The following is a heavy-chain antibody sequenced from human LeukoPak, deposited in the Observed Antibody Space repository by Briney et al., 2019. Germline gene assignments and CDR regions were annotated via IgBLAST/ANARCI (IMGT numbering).Heavy chain of an antibody. CDR2: IYYSGST. J-gene: IGHJ5*02. CDR1: GGSISSGGYY. Sequence: SETLSLTCTVFGGSISSGGYYWSWIRQHPGKGLEWIGYIYYSGSTYYNPSLKSRVTISVDTSKNQFSLKLSSVTAADTAVYYCARYGVVVPAASPGFDPWGQGTLVTVSS. D-gene: IGHD2-2*01. CDR3: ARYGVVVPAASPGFDP. V-gene: IGHV4-31*03.